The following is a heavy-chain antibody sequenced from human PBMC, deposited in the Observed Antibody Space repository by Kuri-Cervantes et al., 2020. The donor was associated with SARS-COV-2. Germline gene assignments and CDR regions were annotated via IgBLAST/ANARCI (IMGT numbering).Heavy chain of an antibody. Sequence: APVKVSCKSSGYTFTAYNIHWVRQAPGQGLEWLGWINPKSGGTNHAQEFQGRITMTRDTSISTVYMELTRLRSDDTAVYYRAKDGQPIHPCNSGVCYYYYYYMDVWGKGTTVTVSS. CDR3: AKDGQPIHPCNSGVCYYYYYYMDV. J-gene: IGHJ6*03. D-gene: IGHD2/OR15-2a*01. CDR1: GYTFTAYN. CDR2: INPKSGGT. V-gene: IGHV1-2*02.